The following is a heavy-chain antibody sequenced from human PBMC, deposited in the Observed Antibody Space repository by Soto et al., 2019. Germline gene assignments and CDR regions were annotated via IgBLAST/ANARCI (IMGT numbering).Heavy chain of an antibody. Sequence: QVHLQQSGAGLLKPSETLSLTCAVNGGSFSDTYWNWFRQPPGKGLEWIGVINHNTNTIYNPSLTSRVTISVDTSKNLFSLKLTSVTAADTAVYYCARGVRLFLGSFDPWGQGALVTVSS. J-gene: IGHJ5*02. D-gene: IGHD2-15*01. CDR2: INHNTNT. CDR3: ARGVRLFLGSFDP. V-gene: IGHV4-34*01. CDR1: GGSFSDTY.